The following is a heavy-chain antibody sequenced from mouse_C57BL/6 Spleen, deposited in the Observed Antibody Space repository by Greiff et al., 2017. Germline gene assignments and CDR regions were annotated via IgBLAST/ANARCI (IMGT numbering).Heavy chain of an antibody. CDR2: IHPNSGST. D-gene: IGHD2-4*01. CDR3: ARDDYDLYAMDY. V-gene: IGHV1-64*01. Sequence: QVQLQQPGAELVKPGASVKLSCKASGYTFTSYWMHWVKQRPGQGLEWIGKIHPNSGSTNYNEKFKSKATLTVDKSSSTAYMQLSSLTSEDSAVYYCARDDYDLYAMDYWGQGTSVTVSS. CDR1: GYTFTSYW. J-gene: IGHJ4*01.